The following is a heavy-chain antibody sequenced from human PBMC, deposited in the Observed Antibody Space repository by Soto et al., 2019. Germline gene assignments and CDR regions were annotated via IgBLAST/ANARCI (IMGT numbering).Heavy chain of an antibody. CDR2: ISSSSSTI. J-gene: IGHJ2*01. CDR1: GFTFSSYS. CDR3: ARGSDYVDSHGRLPHFRYFDL. D-gene: IGHD4-17*01. V-gene: IGHV3-48*01. Sequence: EVQLVESGGGLVQPGGSLRLSCAASGFTFSSYSMNWVRQAPGTGLEWVSYISSSSSTIYYADSVKGRFTISRDNAKNSLYLPMNSLSAEDTAVYYCARGSDYVDSHGRLPHFRYFDLWGRGTLVTVSS.